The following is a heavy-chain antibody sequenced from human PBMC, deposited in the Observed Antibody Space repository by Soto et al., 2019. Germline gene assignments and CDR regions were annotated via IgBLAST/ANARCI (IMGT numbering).Heavy chain of an antibody. D-gene: IGHD3-3*01. J-gene: IGHJ4*02. V-gene: IGHV3-23*01. CDR2: ISDNGRGT. CDR3: AKDGGTYDFWSGHEFDF. Sequence: EVRLLESGGGLEQPGGSLRLSCAASGFTFSSYVMSWVRQAPGKGLEWVSTISDNGRGTFYADSVKGRFTISRDNSKNTLYLQTNSLRADDTAVYYCAKDGGTYDFWSGHEFDFWGQGTLVTVSS. CDR1: GFTFSSYV.